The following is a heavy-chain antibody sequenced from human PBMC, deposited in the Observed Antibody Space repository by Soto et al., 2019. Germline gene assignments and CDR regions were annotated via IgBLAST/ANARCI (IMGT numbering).Heavy chain of an antibody. CDR3: ARDGRTGDYYYYGMDA. D-gene: IGHD2-15*01. V-gene: IGHV1-2*02. CDR1: GYTFTGYY. CDR2: INPNSGGT. Sequence: SSVKVSCKASGYTFTGYYMHWVRQAPGQGLEWMGWINPNSGGTNYAQKFQGRVTMTRDTSISKAYMELSRLRSDDTAVYYCARDGRTGDYYYYGMDAWGQGTTVTVSS. J-gene: IGHJ6*02.